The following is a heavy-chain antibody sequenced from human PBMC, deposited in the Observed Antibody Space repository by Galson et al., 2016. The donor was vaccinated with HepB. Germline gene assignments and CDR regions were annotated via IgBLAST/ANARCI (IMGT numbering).Heavy chain of an antibody. J-gene: IGHJ6*02. CDR1: GFRFSNYA. CDR2: ITTAGDT. Sequence: SLRLSCAASGFRFSNYAMSWVRQPIGKGLEWVSSITTAGDTSYIGSVKGRFSISRDNANNSLYLDMKSLTAGDTAVYYCARDRAWGGLDLWGQGTTVIVSS. CDR3: ARDRAWGGLDL. V-gene: IGHV3-13*01. D-gene: IGHD3-16*01.